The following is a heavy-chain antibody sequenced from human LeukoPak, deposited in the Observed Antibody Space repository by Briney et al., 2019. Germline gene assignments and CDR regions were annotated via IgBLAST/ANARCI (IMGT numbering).Heavy chain of an antibody. CDR2: IYYSGST. V-gene: IGHV4-59*01. CDR3: ARVHGWAFDY. D-gene: IGHD3-10*01. Sequence: SETLSLTCTVSGGSISSYYWSWIRQPQGKGLEWIGYIYYSGSTNYNPSLKSRVTISVDTSKNQFSLKLSSVTAADTAVYYCARVHGWAFDYWGQGALVTVSS. CDR1: GGSISSYY. J-gene: IGHJ4*02.